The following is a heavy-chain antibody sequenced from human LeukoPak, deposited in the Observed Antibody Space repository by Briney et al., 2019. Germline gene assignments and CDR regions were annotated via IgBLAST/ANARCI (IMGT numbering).Heavy chain of an antibody. CDR3: ASRSNYDPGY. CDR1: GGSFSGYY. CDR2: TNHSGST. V-gene: IGHV4-34*01. Sequence: SETLSLTCAVYGGSFSGYYWSWIRQPPGKGLEWIGETNHSGSTNYNPSLKSRVTISVDTSKNQFSLKLSSVTAADTAVYYCASRSNYDPGYWGQGTLVTVSS. J-gene: IGHJ4*02. D-gene: IGHD4-11*01.